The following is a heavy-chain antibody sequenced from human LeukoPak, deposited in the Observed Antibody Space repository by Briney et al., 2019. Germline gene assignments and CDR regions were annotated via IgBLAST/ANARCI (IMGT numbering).Heavy chain of an antibody. CDR2: ITDVGDRA. V-gene: IGHV3-23*01. Sequence: GGSLRLSCGTSGFRFRTYAMTWVRQAPGKGLEWVSTITDVGDRALYIDSVRGRFTIFRDDSKNTLYLQMNSLRAEDTAVYYCTKDQDFRLGSMDFWGQGTLVTVSS. D-gene: IGHD7-27*01. CDR3: TKDQDFRLGSMDF. J-gene: IGHJ4*02. CDR1: GFRFRTYA.